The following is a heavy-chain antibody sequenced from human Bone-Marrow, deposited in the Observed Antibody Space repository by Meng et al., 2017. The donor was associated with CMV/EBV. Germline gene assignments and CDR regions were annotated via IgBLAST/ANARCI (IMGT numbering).Heavy chain of an antibody. D-gene: IGHD2-15*01. CDR1: GGSFSGYY. J-gene: IGHJ6*02. Sequence: GSLRLSCAVYGGSFSGYYWSWIRQPPGKGLEWIGEINHSGSTNYNPSLKSRVTISVDTSKHQFSLKLSSVTAADTAVYYCARCSYYYYGMDVWGQGTTVTVSS. V-gene: IGHV4-34*01. CDR3: ARCSYYYYGMDV. CDR2: INHSGST.